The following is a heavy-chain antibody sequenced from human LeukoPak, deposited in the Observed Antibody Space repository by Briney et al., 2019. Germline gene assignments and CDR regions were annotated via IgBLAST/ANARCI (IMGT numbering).Heavy chain of an antibody. CDR1: GYTFIDYY. CDR2: INPTSGGT. J-gene: IGHJ4*02. D-gene: IGHD5-18*01. Sequence: ASVRVSCKASGYTFIDYYMHWVRQAPGQGLEWRGWINPTSGGTNFAQKFQGRVTMTRDTSISTAYMELSSLRSDDTAVYYCARDRTHTALLDYWGQGTLVTVSS. V-gene: IGHV1-2*02. CDR3: ARDRTHTALLDY.